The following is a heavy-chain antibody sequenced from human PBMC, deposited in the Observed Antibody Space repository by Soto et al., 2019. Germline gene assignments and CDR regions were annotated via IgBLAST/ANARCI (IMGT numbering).Heavy chain of an antibody. CDR1: GGSISSYY. CDR3: ARETEYRGYVDY. CDR2: IYYSGST. J-gene: IGHJ4*02. D-gene: IGHD3-16*02. V-gene: IGHV4-59*01. Sequence: SETLSLTCTVSGGSISSYYWSWIRQPPGKGLEWIGYIYYSGSTNYNPSLKSRVTISVDTSKNQFSLKLSSVTAADTAVYYCARETEYRGYVDYWGQGTLVTVSS.